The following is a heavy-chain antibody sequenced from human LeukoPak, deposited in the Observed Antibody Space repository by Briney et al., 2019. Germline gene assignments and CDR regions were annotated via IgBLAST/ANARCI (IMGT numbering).Heavy chain of an antibody. CDR2: IYHSGST. Sequence: SGTLSLTCAVSGGSISSSNWWSWVRQPPGKGLEWIGEIYHSGSTNYNPSLKSRVTISVDKSKNQFSLKLSSVTAADTAVYYCARDPVYSSGWSHYWYFDLWGRGTLVTVSS. V-gene: IGHV4-4*02. D-gene: IGHD6-19*01. CDR1: GGSISSSNW. CDR3: ARDPVYSSGWSHYWYFDL. J-gene: IGHJ2*01.